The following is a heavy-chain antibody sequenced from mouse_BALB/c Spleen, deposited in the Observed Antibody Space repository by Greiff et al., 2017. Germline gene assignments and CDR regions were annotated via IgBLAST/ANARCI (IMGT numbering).Heavy chain of an antibody. CDR3: VTLTTAGSHWYFDV. CDR2: IWTGGGT. D-gene: IGHD1-2*01. J-gene: IGHJ1*01. CDR1: GFSLTSYD. V-gene: IGHV2-9-2*01. Sequence: QVQLKQSGPGLVAPSQSLSITCTVSGFSLTSYDISWIRQPPGKGLEWLGVIWTGGGTNYNSAFMSRLSISKDNSKSQVFLKMNSLQTDDTAIYYCVTLTTAGSHWYFDVWGAGTTVTVSS.